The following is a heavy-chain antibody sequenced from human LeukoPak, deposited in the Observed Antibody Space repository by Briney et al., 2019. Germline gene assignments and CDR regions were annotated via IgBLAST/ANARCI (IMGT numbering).Heavy chain of an antibody. CDR1: GGSFSGYY. CDR3: ARESLLWFGELVRPRYFDY. CDR2: INHSGST. D-gene: IGHD3-10*01. J-gene: IGHJ4*02. V-gene: IGHV4-34*01. Sequence: SETLSLTCAVYGGSFSGYYWSWIRQPPGKGLEWIGEINHSGSTNYNPSLKSRVTISVDTSKNQFSLKLSSLTAADTAVYYCARESLLWFGELVRPRYFDYWGQGTLVTVSS.